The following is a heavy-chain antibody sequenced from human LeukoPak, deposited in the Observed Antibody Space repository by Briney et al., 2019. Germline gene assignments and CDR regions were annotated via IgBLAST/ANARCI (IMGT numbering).Heavy chain of an antibody. CDR3: ARARSGYDFDY. V-gene: IGHV4-34*01. Sequence: PSETLSLTCAVYGGSFSGYYWSWIRQPPGKGLEWIGEINHSGSTNYNPSLKSRVTIPVDTSKNQFSLKLSSVTAADTAVYYCARARSGYDFDYWGQGTLVTVSS. D-gene: IGHD5-12*01. J-gene: IGHJ4*02. CDR2: INHSGST. CDR1: GGSFSGYY.